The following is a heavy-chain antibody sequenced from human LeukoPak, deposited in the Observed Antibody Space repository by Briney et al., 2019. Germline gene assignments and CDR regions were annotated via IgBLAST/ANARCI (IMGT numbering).Heavy chain of an antibody. Sequence: PGGSLRLSCAASGFDFRSYSMNWVRQAPGKGLEWVSYISSLSGTIYYADSVKGRFILSRDNAQNSLFLQMNSLRAEDTAVYYCVRDQGGAVSYWGQGTLVTVSS. J-gene: IGHJ4*02. D-gene: IGHD3-16*01. CDR3: VRDQGGAVSY. V-gene: IGHV3-48*01. CDR2: ISSLSGTI. CDR1: GFDFRSYS.